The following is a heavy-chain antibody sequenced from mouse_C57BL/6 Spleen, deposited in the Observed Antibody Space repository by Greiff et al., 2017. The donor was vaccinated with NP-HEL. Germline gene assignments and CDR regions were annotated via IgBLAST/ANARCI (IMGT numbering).Heavy chain of an antibody. Sequence: VQLQQPGAELVRPGTSVKLSCKASGYTFTSYWMHWVKQRPGQGLEWIGVIDPSDSYTNYNQKFKGKATLTVDTSSSTAYMQLSSLTSEDSAVYYCARWVDGYLAYWGQGTLVTVSA. D-gene: IGHD2-3*01. V-gene: IGHV1-59*01. CDR1: GYTFTSYW. CDR2: IDPSDSYT. CDR3: ARWVDGYLAY. J-gene: IGHJ3*01.